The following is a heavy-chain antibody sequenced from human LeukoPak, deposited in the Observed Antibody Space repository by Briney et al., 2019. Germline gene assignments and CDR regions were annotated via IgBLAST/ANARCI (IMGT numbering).Heavy chain of an antibody. CDR3: AREVTTMIVVVGDAFDI. V-gene: IGHV3-48*03. CDR1: RFTFSSYE. J-gene: IGHJ3*02. CDR2: ISTGGSSI. Sequence: GGSLRLSCAASRFTFSSYEMNWVRQAPGKGLEWVSYISTGGSSIYYADSVKGRFTISRDNAKNSLYLQMNSLRAEDTAVYYCAREVTTMIVVVGDAFDIWGQGTMVTVSS. D-gene: IGHD3-22*01.